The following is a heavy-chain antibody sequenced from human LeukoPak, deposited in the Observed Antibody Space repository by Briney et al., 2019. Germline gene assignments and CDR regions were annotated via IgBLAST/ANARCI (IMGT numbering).Heavy chain of an antibody. J-gene: IGHJ5*02. CDR1: GASTTDNNFY. D-gene: IGHD6-19*01. CDR2: IYTSGST. Sequence: SETLSLTCNVSGASTTDNNFYWNWIRQPAGKGLEWIGRIYTSGSTNYNPSLKSRVTMSLDTSKNQFSLKLTSVTAADTAVYYCARAYSSGWYVPERYNWFDPWGQGTLVTVSS. V-gene: IGHV4-61*02. CDR3: ARAYSSGWYVPERYNWFDP.